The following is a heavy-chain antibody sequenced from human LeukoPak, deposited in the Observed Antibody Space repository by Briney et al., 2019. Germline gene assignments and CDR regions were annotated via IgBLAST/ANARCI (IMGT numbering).Heavy chain of an antibody. CDR3: ARYGGHTDFDY. D-gene: IGHD4-23*01. Sequence: GASVKVSCKASGYTFTNYYIHWVRQAPGQGLVWMGWTHPNNGGTTYAQKFQGRVTMTRDTSINTAYMELNSVTSHDTAVYYCARYGGHTDFDYWGQGTLVTVSS. CDR1: GYTFTNYY. CDR2: THPNNGGT. J-gene: IGHJ4*02. V-gene: IGHV1-2*02.